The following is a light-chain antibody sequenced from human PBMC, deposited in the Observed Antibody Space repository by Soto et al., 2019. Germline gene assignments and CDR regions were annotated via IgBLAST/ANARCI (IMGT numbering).Light chain of an antibody. V-gene: IGKV3-20*01. CDR1: QSVRSSY. CDR3: QQYVSSACT. CDR2: GAS. J-gene: IGKJ2*02. Sequence: EIVLTQSPGTLSLSPGERATLSCRASQSVRSSYLAWYQQKPGQAPRLLIYGASSRATGIPDRFSGSESGTDFTLTISRLEAEDFAVYYCQQYVSSACTFGQGTKLEIK.